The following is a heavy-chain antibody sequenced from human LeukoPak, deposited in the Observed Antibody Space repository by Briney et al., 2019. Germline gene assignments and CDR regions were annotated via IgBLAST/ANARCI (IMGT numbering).Heavy chain of an antibody. CDR1: GGSVXSGSYY. D-gene: IGHD3-9*01. Sequence: SGGSVXSGSYYXGWVRQPPGRGPEWVGYIDYSGSTNYNPSLKSRVTISVDTSKNQFSLKLSSVTAADTAVYYCARDILTGSTTDYWGQGTLVTVSS. J-gene: IGHJ4*02. V-gene: IGHV4-61*01. CDR3: ARDILTGSTTDY. CDR2: IDYSGST.